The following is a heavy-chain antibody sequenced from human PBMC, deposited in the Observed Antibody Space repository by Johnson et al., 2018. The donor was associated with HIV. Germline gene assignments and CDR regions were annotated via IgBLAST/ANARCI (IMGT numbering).Heavy chain of an antibody. D-gene: IGHD3-22*01. CDR3: ARVFPGRPMIPQAFDI. V-gene: IGHV3-30-3*01. J-gene: IGHJ3*02. CDR2: ISYDGSNK. Sequence: VQLVESGGGVVRPGRSLRLSCAASGFTFDDYAMHWVRQAPGKGLEWVAVISYDGSNKYYADSVKGRFTISRDNSKNTVYLQMNSLRAEDTAVYYCARVFPGRPMIPQAFDIWGQGTMVTVSS. CDR1: GFTFDDYA.